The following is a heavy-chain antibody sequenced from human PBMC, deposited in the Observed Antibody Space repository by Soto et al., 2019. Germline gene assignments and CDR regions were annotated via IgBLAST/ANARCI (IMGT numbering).Heavy chain of an antibody. CDR3: TSXIRYFDWTTAPRDAFDI. CDR2: IRSKANSYAT. J-gene: IGHJ3*02. V-gene: IGHV3-73*01. CDR1: GFTFSCSA. D-gene: IGHD3-9*01. Sequence: GGSLRLSCAASGFTFSCSAMHWVRQASGKGLEWVGRIRSKANSYATAYAASVKGRFTISRDDSKNTAYLQMNSLKTEDTAVYYCTSXIRYFDWTTAPRDAFDIWGQGTMVTVSS.